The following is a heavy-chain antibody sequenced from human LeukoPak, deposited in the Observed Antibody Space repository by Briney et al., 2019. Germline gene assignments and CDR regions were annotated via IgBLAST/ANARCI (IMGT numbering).Heavy chain of an antibody. V-gene: IGHV7-4-1*02. J-gene: IGHJ5*02. D-gene: IGHD2-15*01. CDR2: INTNTGNP. Sequence: ASVTVSCKASGYTFTSYAMNWVRQAPGQGLEWMGWINTNTGNPTYAQGFTGRFVFSLDTSVSTAYLQISSLKAEDTAVYYCARSRYCSGGSCSYNWFDPWGQGTLVIVSS. CDR3: ARSRYCSGGSCSYNWFDP. CDR1: GYTFTSYA.